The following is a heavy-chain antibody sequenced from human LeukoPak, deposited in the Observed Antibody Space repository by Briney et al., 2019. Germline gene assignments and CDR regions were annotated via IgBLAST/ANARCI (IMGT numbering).Heavy chain of an antibody. Sequence: PGRSLRLSCAASGFTFSSYAMHWVRQAPGKGLEWVAVISYDGSNKYYADSVKGRFTIPRDNSKNTLYLQMNSLRAEDTAVYYCARDPLDIVVVPAAATYAFDIWGQGTMVTVSS. CDR1: GFTFSSYA. CDR2: ISYDGSNK. J-gene: IGHJ3*02. V-gene: IGHV3-30-3*01. D-gene: IGHD2-2*03. CDR3: ARDPLDIVVVPAAATYAFDI.